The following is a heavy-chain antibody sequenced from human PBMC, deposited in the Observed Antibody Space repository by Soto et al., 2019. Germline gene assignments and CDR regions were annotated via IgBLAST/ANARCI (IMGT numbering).Heavy chain of an antibody. V-gene: IGHV4-34*01. D-gene: IGHD3-10*01. Sequence: SETLSLTCAVYGGSFSGYYWSWIRQPPGKGLEWIGEISHSGSTNYNPSPKSRVTISVDTSKNQFSLKLSSVTAADTAVYYCASSMVRGVIIWRYFDYWGQGTMVTVSS. CDR3: ASSMVRGVIIWRYFDY. CDR1: GGSFSGYY. CDR2: ISHSGST. J-gene: IGHJ4*02.